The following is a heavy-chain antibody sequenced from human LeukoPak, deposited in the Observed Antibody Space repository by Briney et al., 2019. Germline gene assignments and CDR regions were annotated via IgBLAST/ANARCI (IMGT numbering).Heavy chain of an antibody. CDR2: IRYDGSNK. CDR3: AKDPLYYDFWSGYSSHFDY. Sequence: GGSLRLSCAASGFTFSSYGTHWVRQAPGKGLEWVAFIRYDGSNKYYADSVKGRFTISRDNSKNTLYLQMNSLRAEDTAVYYCAKDPLYYDFWSGYSSHFDYWGQGTLVTVSS. J-gene: IGHJ4*02. V-gene: IGHV3-30*02. D-gene: IGHD3-3*01. CDR1: GFTFSSYG.